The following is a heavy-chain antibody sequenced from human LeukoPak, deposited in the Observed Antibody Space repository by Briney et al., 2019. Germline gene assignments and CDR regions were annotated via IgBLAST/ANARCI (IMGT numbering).Heavy chain of an antibody. D-gene: IGHD6-6*01. V-gene: IGHV4-34*01. CDR2: INHSGST. Sequence: PGGSLRLSCAASGFTFSSYWMSWIRQPPGKGLEWIGEINHSGSTNYNPSLKSRVTISVDTSKNQFSLKLSSVTAADTAVYYCASLGPAAHDYWGQGTLVTVSS. CDR1: GFTFSSYW. CDR3: ASLGPAAHDY. J-gene: IGHJ4*02.